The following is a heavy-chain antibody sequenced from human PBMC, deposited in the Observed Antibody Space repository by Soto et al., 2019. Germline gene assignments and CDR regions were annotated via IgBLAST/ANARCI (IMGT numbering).Heavy chain of an antibody. J-gene: IGHJ5*02. CDR1: GDYIHVGGYY. V-gene: IGHV4-30-4*01. Sequence: SETLSLTCSVSGDYIHVGGYYWTWIRQRPGKGLEWMGYIYYTGRTYYNPSLESRLTMSVDRSKNQFSLRLTSVTAADTAVYFCGRDLTSNANCIDPWGQGTLVTVSS. CDR3: GRDLTSNANCIDP. CDR2: IYYTGRT. D-gene: IGHD2-2*01.